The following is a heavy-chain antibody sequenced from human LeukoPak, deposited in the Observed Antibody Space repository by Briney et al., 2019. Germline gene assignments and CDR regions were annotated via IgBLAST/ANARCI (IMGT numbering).Heavy chain of an antibody. CDR2: INPNSGGT. D-gene: IGHD3-22*01. Sequence: ASVKVSCKASGYTFTDYYMHWVRQAPGEGLEWMGWINPNSGGTNYAQKFQGRVTMTRDTSISTAYMELSRLRSDDTAVYYCARAEVGGYYYDSSGFWGQGTLVTVSS. V-gene: IGHV1-2*02. CDR3: ARAEVGGYYYDSSGF. CDR1: GYTFTDYY. J-gene: IGHJ4*02.